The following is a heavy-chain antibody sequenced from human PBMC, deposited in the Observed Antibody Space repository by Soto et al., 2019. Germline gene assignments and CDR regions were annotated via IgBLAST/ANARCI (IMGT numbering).Heavy chain of an antibody. Sequence: QVQLVQSGAEVKKPGASVKVSCKASGYTFSSNGVSWGRQAPGQGLEWMGWISSFNGNAHYAQKFQGRVTMTTDTTTSTAYMELTSLSSDDTAVYYCARLHGYSGGWYDYRGQGTLVTVSS. D-gene: IGHD6-19*01. CDR3: ARLHGYSGGWYDY. CDR1: GYTFSSNG. CDR2: ISSFNGNA. V-gene: IGHV1-18*04. J-gene: IGHJ4*02.